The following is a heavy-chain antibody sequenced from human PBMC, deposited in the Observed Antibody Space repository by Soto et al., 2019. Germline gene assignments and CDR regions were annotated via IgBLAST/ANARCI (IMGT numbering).Heavy chain of an antibody. CDR2: IYHSGVT. CDR3: ARVPSQASTLFDY. CDR1: GASITSDGCY. D-gene: IGHD1-26*01. Sequence: QLQRQMSGPRLVKPSQNLSLTCAVSGASITSDGCYWSWIRQHPGKGLEWIGYIYHSGVTYYNPCLESRVSISVDTSKMQFSLKMTSVTDADTAVYYCARVPSQASTLFDYWGQGALVTVSS. J-gene: IGHJ4*02. V-gene: IGHV4-31*11.